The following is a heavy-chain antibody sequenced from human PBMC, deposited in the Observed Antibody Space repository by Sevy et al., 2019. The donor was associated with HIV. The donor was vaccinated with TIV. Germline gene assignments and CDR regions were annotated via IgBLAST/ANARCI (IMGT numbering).Heavy chain of an antibody. V-gene: IGHV1-18*01. CDR2: ISAYNGNT. CDR1: GYTFTSYG. D-gene: IGHD6-6*01. CDR3: ARGLHEYSSSSWYYYYGMDV. J-gene: IGHJ6*02. Sequence: ASVKVSCKASGYTFTSYGISWVRQAPGQGLEWMGWISAYNGNTNYAQKLQGRVTMTTDTSTSTAYMELRSLGSDDTAVYYCARGLHEYSSSSWYYYYGMDVWGQGTTVTVSS.